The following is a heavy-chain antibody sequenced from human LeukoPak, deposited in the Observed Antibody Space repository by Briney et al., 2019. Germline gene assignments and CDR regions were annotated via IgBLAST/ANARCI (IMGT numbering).Heavy chain of an antibody. CDR2: IYSGGST. D-gene: IGHD2-2*01. V-gene: IGHV3-53*01. Sequence: GGSLRLSCAASGFTVSSNYMSWVRQAPGKGLEWVSVIYSGGSTYYADSVKGRFTISRDNSKNTLYLQMNSLRAEDTAVYYCARGIEGYCSSTSCPHTDYFDYWGQGTLVTVSS. CDR3: ARGIEGYCSSTSCPHTDYFDY. J-gene: IGHJ4*02. CDR1: GFTVSSNY.